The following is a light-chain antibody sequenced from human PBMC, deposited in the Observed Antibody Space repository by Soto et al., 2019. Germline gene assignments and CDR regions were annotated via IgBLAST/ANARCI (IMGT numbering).Light chain of an antibody. CDR3: QQYYSTLTWT. CDR1: KSVLYSSNNKNS. V-gene: IGKV4-1*01. CDR2: WAS. Sequence: DIVMTQSPDSLALSLGERATINCKSSKSVLYSSNNKNSLAWYQQKPGQPPKLLIYWASTRESGVPDRFSGSVYGTDVTLTISSLQAEDVAVYYCQQYYSTLTWTFGQGTKVEIK. J-gene: IGKJ1*01.